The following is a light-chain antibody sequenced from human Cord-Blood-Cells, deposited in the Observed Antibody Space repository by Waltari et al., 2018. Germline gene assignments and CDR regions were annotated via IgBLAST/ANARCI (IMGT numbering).Light chain of an antibody. V-gene: IGLV1-40*01. CDR1: SSNNGAGYD. CDR2: GNS. J-gene: IGLJ2*01. CDR3: QSYDSSLSGSV. Sequence: QSVLTQPPSVSGAPGQRVTISCTGSSSNNGAGYDVHWYQQLPGTAPKPPIYGNSNRPSGVPDRFSGSKSGTSASLAITGLQAEDEADYYCQSYDSSLSGSVFGGGTKLTVL.